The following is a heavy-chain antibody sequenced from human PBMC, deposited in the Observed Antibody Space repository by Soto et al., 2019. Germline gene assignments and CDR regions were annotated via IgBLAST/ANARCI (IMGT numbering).Heavy chain of an antibody. CDR1: GFTFRSYG. J-gene: IGHJ4*02. CDR3: AKDGEVLGSLYYFDY. CDR2: IWYDGSNK. Sequence: QVQLVESGGGVVQPGRSLRLSCTASGFTFRSYGMHWVRQAPGKGLEWVAVIWYDGSNKYYADSVKGRFTISRDNSKTTLYMQMNSLRAEDTAMYFCAKDGEVLGSLYYFDYWGQGTLVAVSS. D-gene: IGHD3-10*01. V-gene: IGHV3-33*06.